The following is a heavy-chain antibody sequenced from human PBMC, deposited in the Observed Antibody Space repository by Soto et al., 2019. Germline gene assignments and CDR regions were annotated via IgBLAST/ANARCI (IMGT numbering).Heavy chain of an antibody. CDR1: GFTFSIYS. J-gene: IGHJ4*02. D-gene: IGHD2-2*01. V-gene: IGHV3-21*06. Sequence: GGSLRLSCAASGFTFSIYSMNWVRQAPGKGLEWVSSISSSGAYIYHADSLKGRFSISRDNARNSLYLQMNSLRAEDTAVYYCARGHCSSTTCYEFDYWGQGTLVTVS. CDR2: ISSSGAYI. CDR3: ARGHCSSTTCYEFDY.